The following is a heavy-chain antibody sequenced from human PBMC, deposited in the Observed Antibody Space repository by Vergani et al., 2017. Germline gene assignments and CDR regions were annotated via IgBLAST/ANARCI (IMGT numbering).Heavy chain of an antibody. CDR2: ISSNGGST. CDR3: ARTLVAAIRFDY. V-gene: IGHV3-64*01. CDR1: GFTFSSYA. J-gene: IGHJ4*02. Sequence: VQLVESGGGLVQPGGSLRLSCAASGFTFSSYAMHWVRQAPGKGLEYVSAISSNGGSTYYANSVKGRFTISRDNSKNTLYLQMGSLRAEDMAVYYCARTLVAAIRFDYWGQGTLVTVSS. D-gene: IGHD2-15*01.